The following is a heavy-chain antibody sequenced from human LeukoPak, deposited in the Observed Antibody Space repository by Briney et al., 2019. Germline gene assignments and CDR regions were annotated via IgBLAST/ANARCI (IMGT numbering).Heavy chain of an antibody. CDR3: ARVYEGFSFSDP. J-gene: IGHJ5*02. CDR2: ISSSGSTI. D-gene: IGHD3-16*02. V-gene: IGHV3-11*01. Sequence: GGSLRLSCATSGFTFSDYYMSWIRQAPGKGLEWVSYISSSGSTIYYADSVKGRFTISMDNAKNSLYLQMNSLTAEDTAVYYCARVYEGFSFSDPWGQGTLVTVSS. CDR1: GFTFSDYY.